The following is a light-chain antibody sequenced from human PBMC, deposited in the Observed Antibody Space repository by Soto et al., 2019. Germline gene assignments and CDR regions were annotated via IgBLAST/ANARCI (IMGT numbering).Light chain of an antibody. Sequence: QSSLTQPASVSGSPGQSVAISCSGTNGDVGGYNYVSWYQQHAGTAPKLMIYDVTNRPSGVSDRFSGSKSGNTASLTISGLQPEDEADYYCSSYTSNSTRVFGSGTRSPS. CDR2: DVT. CDR3: SSYTSNSTRV. V-gene: IGLV2-14*03. CDR1: NGDVGGYNY. J-gene: IGLJ1*01.